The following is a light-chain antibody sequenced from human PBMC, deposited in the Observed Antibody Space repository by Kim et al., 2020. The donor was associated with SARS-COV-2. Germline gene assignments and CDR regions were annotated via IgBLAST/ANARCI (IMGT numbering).Light chain of an antibody. CDR2: ATS. CDR3: QQSYSTPYS. J-gene: IGKJ2*03. V-gene: IGKV1-39*01. Sequence: SASVGARVAITCRASQPILTYLNCYQHKPGKAPKLLIYATSRLQSGVPSRFSVSGSGTDFTLTISSLQPTDSATYYCQQSYSTPYSFGQGTRLEI. CDR1: QPILTY.